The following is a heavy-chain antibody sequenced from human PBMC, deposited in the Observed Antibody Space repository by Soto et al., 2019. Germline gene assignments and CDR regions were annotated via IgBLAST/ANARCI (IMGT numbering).Heavy chain of an antibody. CDR2: IYYSGST. D-gene: IGHD2-2*01. J-gene: IGHJ6*02. Sequence: QLPLQESGPGLVKPSETLSLTCTVSGGSISSFSYYWGWIRQPPGKGLEWIGNIYYSGSTSNNPSLKSRVTISVDTSKNQFSLKLSSVTAADTGVYYCATYCTSTTCFLYGMDVWGQGTTVTVSS. CDR3: ATYCTSTTCFLYGMDV. CDR1: GGSISSFSYY. V-gene: IGHV4-39*01.